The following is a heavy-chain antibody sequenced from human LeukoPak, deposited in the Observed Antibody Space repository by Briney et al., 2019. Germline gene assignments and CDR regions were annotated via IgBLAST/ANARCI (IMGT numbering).Heavy chain of an antibody. D-gene: IGHD3-3*01. CDR2: IRYDGSNK. CDR1: GFTFSSYS. Sequence: GGSLRLSCAASGFTFSSYSMNWVRQAPGKGLEWVAFIRYDGSNKYYADSVKGRFTISRDSSKNTLYLQMNSLRAGDTAVYYCAKDSEIFGLVNVDYWGQGTLVTVSS. J-gene: IGHJ4*02. V-gene: IGHV3-30*02. CDR3: AKDSEIFGLVNVDY.